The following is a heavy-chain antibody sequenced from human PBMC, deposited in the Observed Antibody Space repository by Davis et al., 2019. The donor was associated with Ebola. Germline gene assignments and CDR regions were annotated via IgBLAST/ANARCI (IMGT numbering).Heavy chain of an antibody. CDR1: GYTFTSYY. J-gene: IGHJ4*02. CDR3: AREGGGYNDYWEYYFDY. Sequence: SVKVSCKASGYTFTSYYMHWVRQAPGQGLEWMGGIIPIFGTANYAQKFQGRVTITADESTSTAYMELSSLRSEDTAVYYCAREGGGYNDYWEYYFDYWGQGTLVTVSS. V-gene: IGHV1-69*13. D-gene: IGHD5-24*01. CDR2: IIPIFGTA.